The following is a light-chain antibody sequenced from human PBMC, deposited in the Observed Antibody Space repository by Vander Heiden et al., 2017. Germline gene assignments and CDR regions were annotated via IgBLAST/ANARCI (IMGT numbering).Light chain of an antibody. CDR3: HHACSSPLRT. V-gene: IGKV3-20*01. Sequence: EIVLTQSPGTLSLSPGEGATLACRASQSVSSSYIAWYQQRPGQAPRLIIYSASSRATGIPDRFSGSGYGTDFTLTISRRESEDFAVYYCHHACSSPLRTFGGGTKVEI. J-gene: IGKJ4*01. CDR2: SAS. CDR1: QSVSSSY.